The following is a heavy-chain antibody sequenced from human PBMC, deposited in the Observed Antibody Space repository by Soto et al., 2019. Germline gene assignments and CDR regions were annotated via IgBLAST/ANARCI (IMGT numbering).Heavy chain of an antibody. V-gene: IGHV1-69*01. Sequence: QVQLVQSGAEVKKPGSSVKVSCKASGGTFSSDAIRWVRQAPGQGLEWMGGIIPIFGTANYAQKFEGRVTITADESTSTAYMELSSLRSEDTAVYYCARVFARYSYGPDFDYWGQGTLVTVSS. CDR1: GGTFSSDA. CDR2: IIPIFGTA. J-gene: IGHJ4*02. CDR3: ARVFARYSYGPDFDY. D-gene: IGHD5-18*01.